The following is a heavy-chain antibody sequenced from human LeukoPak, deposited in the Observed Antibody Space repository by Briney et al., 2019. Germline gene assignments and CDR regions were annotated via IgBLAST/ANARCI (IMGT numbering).Heavy chain of an antibody. V-gene: IGHV4-39*01. CDR1: GGSISSSSYY. D-gene: IGHD4-17*01. CDR3: ARNDYGLNWFDP. CDR2: IYYSGST. Sequence: PSETLSLTCTVSGGSISSSSYYWGWIRQPPGKGLEWIGSIYYSGSTYYNPSLKSRVTISVDTSKNQFSLKLSSVTAADTAVYYCARNDYGLNWFDPWGQGTLVTVSS. J-gene: IGHJ5*02.